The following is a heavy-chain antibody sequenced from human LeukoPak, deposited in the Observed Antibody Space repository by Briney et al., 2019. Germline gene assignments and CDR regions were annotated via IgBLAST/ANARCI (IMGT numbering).Heavy chain of an antibody. CDR2: ISWDGDNS. D-gene: IGHD3-10*02. Sequence: GGSLRLSCAASGFTFDDYAMHWVRQAPGKGLEWVSLISWDGDNSYYADSVKGRFTISRDNNKKSLYLQMNSLRAEDTAVYYCAELGITMIGGVWGKGTTVTISS. V-gene: IGHV3-43D*03. CDR3: AELGITMIGGV. CDR1: GFTFDDYA. J-gene: IGHJ6*04.